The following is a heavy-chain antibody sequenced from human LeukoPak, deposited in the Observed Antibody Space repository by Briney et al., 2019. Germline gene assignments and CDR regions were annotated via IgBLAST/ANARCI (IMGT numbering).Heavy chain of an antibody. D-gene: IGHD4-23*01. CDR1: GYTFTSYD. CDR2: MSPNSDNT. CDR3: ARDFGGNSGWFDP. Sequence: ASVKVSCKASGYTFTSYDIKWVRQATGQGLEWVGWMSPNSDNTGYAQKFQGRVTMTRDTSIGTAYMELSSLTSEDTAVYYCARDFGGNSGWFDPWGQGTLVTVSS. J-gene: IGHJ5*02. V-gene: IGHV1-8*01.